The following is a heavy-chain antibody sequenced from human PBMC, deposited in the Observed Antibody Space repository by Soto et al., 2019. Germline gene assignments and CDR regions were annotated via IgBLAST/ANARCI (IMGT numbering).Heavy chain of an antibody. D-gene: IGHD6-13*01. V-gene: IGHV3-48*04. CDR3: ARAIAAAGTVFFDY. CDR2: ISGSCTTI. J-gene: IGHJ4*02. Sequence: PGGSLRHCYADSGVSFRTYAMSWVSQAPGKGLEWVSGISGSCTTIYYADSVKGRFTISRDNAKNSLYLQMNSLRAEDTAVYYCARAIAAAGTVFFDYWGQGTLVTVSS. CDR1: GVSFRTYA.